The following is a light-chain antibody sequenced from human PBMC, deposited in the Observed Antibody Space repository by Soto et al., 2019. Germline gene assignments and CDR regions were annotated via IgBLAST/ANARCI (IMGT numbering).Light chain of an antibody. CDR1: SGYSDYA. Sequence: QPVLTQSPSASASLGASVKFTCTLSSGYSDYAIAWHQQQPEKGPRYLMKLNSDGSHSRGDGIPDRFSGSSSGAERYLTISSLQSEDEADYYCQTWGSGIVVFGGGTKLTVL. CDR2: LNSDGSH. J-gene: IGLJ2*01. V-gene: IGLV4-69*01. CDR3: QTWGSGIVV.